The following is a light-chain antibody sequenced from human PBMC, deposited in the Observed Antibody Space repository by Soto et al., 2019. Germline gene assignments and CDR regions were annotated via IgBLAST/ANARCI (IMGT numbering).Light chain of an antibody. V-gene: IGKV3-15*01. CDR2: GAS. CDR1: QSVSNN. CDR3: QQYNNWPPDT. J-gene: IGKJ4*01. Sequence: EIVMTQSPATLSVSPGERATLSCRASQSVSNNLAWYQQKPGQAPRLLIYGASTRATGIPARFSGSGSGTEFTLTISSLQSEDFAVYYCQQYNNWPPDTFGGGTKVEIK.